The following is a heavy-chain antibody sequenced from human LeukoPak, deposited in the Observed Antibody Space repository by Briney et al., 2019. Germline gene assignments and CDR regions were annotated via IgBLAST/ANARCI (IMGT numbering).Heavy chain of an antibody. D-gene: IGHD3-10*01. V-gene: IGHV1-3*01. CDR3: ARGHGSGFYWFDP. CDR2: FNAGIDKI. J-gene: IGHJ5*02. CDR1: GYTFISYA. Sequence: ASVKVSCKASGYTFISYAIHWVRQAPGQRLEWVGWFNAGIDKIMYSEKFQGRVAFTRDTSASTAYMELTSLRSDDTAVYYCARGHGSGFYWFDPWGQGTLVTVSS.